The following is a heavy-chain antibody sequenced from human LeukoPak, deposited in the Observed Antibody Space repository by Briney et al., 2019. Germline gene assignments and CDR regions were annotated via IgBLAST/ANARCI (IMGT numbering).Heavy chain of an antibody. Sequence: GGSLRLSCVASGFTVSSNYMTWVRQAPGKGLEWVSDIYSGGSTYYADSVKGRFTISRDNSKNTVFLQMNSLRVDDTAIYYCARVRPYDYVWGSYRPNDYWGQGTLVTVSS. V-gene: IGHV3-53*01. CDR1: GFTVSSNY. CDR2: IYSGGST. J-gene: IGHJ4*02. D-gene: IGHD3-16*02. CDR3: ARVRPYDYVWGSYRPNDY.